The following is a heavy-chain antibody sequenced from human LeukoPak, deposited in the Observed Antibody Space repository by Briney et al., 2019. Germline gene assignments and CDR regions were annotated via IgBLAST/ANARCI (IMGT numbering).Heavy chain of an antibody. CDR3: ARLKRQYYYDSSGYYFWFDP. Sequence: SETLSLTCAVYGGSFSGYYWSWIRQPPGKGLEWIGEINHSGSTYYNPSLKSRVTISVDTSKNQFSLKLSSVTAADTAVYYCARLKRQYYYDSSGYYFWFDPWGQGTLVTVSS. J-gene: IGHJ5*02. CDR1: GGSFSGYY. D-gene: IGHD3-22*01. CDR2: INHSGST. V-gene: IGHV4-34*01.